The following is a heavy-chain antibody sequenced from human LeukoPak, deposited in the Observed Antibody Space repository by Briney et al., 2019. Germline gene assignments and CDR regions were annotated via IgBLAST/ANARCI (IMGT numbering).Heavy chain of an antibody. CDR1: GGTFSSYA. J-gene: IGHJ4*02. D-gene: IGHD2-2*01. CDR3: ARALVVPAAPEDY. V-gene: IGHV1-69*04. CDR2: IIPILGIA. Sequence: SVKVSCKASGGTFSSYAISWVRQAPGQGLEWMGRIIPILGIANYAQKFQGRVTITADKSTSTAYMELRSLRSDDTAVYYCARALVVPAAPEDYWGQGTLVTVSS.